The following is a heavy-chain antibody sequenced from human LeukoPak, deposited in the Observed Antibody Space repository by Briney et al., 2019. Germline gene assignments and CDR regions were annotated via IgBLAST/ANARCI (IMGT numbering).Heavy chain of an antibody. J-gene: IGHJ4*02. V-gene: IGHV4-34*01. D-gene: IGHD3-16*02. Sequence: SETLSLTCAVYGGSFSGYYWSWVRQPPGKGLEWIGEINHSGSTNYNPSLKSRVTISVDTSKNQFSLKLSSVTAADTAVYYCASGVMITFGGVIVNPLDYWGQGTLVTVSS. CDR2: INHSGST. CDR3: ASGVMITFGGVIVNPLDY. CDR1: GGSFSGYY.